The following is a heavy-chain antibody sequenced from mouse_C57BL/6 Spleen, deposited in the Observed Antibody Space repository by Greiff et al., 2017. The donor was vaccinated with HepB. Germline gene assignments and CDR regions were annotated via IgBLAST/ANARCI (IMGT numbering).Heavy chain of an antibody. D-gene: IGHD2-3*01. Sequence: LQESGPELVKPGASVKISCKASGYTFTDYYINWVKQRPGKGLEWIGWIYPGSGNTKYNEKFKGKATLTVDTSSSTAYMQLSSLTSEDSAVYFCARWGGYYVGSYFDYWGQGTTLTVSS. V-gene: IGHV1-84*01. J-gene: IGHJ2*01. CDR3: ARWGGYYVGSYFDY. CDR1: GYTFTDYY. CDR2: IYPGSGNT.